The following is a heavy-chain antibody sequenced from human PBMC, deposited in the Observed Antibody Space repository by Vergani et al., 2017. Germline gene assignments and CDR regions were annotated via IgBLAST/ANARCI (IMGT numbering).Heavy chain of an antibody. Sequence: QVQLVQSGAEVKKPGSSVKVSCKASGGTFSSYAISWVRQAPGQGLEWMGGIIPIFGTANYAQKFQGRVTITADESTSTAYMELSSLRSEDTAVEYCAGDLREWLRLGGPFDYWAQGTLVTVS. CDR3: AGDLREWLRLGGPFDY. CDR2: IIPIFGTA. CDR1: GGTFSSYA. J-gene: IGHJ4*02. D-gene: IGHD5-12*01. V-gene: IGHV1-69*01.